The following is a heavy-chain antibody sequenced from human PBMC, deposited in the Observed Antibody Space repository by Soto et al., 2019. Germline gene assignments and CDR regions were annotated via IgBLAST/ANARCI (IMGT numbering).Heavy chain of an antibody. D-gene: IGHD3-9*01. CDR2: ISAYNGHT. CDR3: ARVDLEGRYFARFDY. V-gene: IGHV1-18*01. CDR1: GYTFTSYR. J-gene: IGHJ4*02. Sequence: GASVKVSCKASGYTFTSYRISWVRQAPGQGLEWMGWISAYNGHTNYAQKLQGRVTMTTDTSTSTAYMELRSLRSDDTAVYYCARVDLEGRYFARFDYWGQGTLVTVSS.